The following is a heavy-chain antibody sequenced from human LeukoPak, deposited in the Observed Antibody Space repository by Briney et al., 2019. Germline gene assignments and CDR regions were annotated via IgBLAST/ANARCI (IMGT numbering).Heavy chain of an antibody. CDR3: AKDLHDYGNYVGWFDS. J-gene: IGHJ5*01. CDR1: GFTFSSYA. Sequence: GGSLRLSCVASGFTFSSYAMDWVRQAPGKGLEWVSAISGSGGNTYYADSVKGRFTISRDHSKTTLFLQMNSLRAEDTAVYYCAKDLHDYGNYVGWFDSWGQGTLVTVSS. D-gene: IGHD4-11*01. CDR2: ISGSGGNT. V-gene: IGHV3-23*01.